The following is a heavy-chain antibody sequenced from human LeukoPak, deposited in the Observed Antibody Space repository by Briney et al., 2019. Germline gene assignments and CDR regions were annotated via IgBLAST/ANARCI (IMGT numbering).Heavy chain of an antibody. Sequence: PGGSLRLSCAASGLTFSSYAMHWVRQAPGKGLEWVAVISYDGSNKYYADSVKGRFTISRDNSKNTLYLQMNSLRAEDTAVYYCAKGHGDSSGYYYFDSWGQGTLVTVSS. J-gene: IGHJ4*02. V-gene: IGHV3-30*04. CDR3: AKGHGDSSGYYYFDS. CDR2: ISYDGSNK. CDR1: GLTFSSYA. D-gene: IGHD3-22*01.